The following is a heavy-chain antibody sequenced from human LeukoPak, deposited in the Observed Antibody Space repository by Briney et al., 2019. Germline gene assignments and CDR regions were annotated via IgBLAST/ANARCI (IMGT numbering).Heavy chain of an antibody. J-gene: IGHJ4*02. Sequence: SETLSLTCTVSGGSISSSSYYWGWIRQPPGKGLEWIGGIYYSGSTYYNPSLKSRVTISVDTSKNQFSLKVNSVTAADTAVYFCAGQLGGSSWSDYWGQGTLVTVSS. V-gene: IGHV4-39*01. CDR1: GGSISSSSYY. D-gene: IGHD6-6*01. CDR3: AGQLGGSSWSDY. CDR2: IYYSGST.